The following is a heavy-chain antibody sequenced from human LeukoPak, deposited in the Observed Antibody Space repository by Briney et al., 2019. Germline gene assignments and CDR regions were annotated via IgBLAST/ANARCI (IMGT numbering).Heavy chain of an antibody. CDR3: ARGRGQGSDIVVVPAAIRPQGWLDY. V-gene: IGHV4-34*01. CDR1: GGSFSGYY. CDR2: INHSGST. Sequence: SETLSLTCAVYGGSFSGYYWSWIRQPPGKGLEWIGEINHSGSTNYNPSLKSRVTISVDTSKNQFSLKLSSVTAADTAVYYCARGRGQGSDIVVVPAAIRPQGWLDYWGQGALVTVSS. D-gene: IGHD2-2*02. J-gene: IGHJ4*02.